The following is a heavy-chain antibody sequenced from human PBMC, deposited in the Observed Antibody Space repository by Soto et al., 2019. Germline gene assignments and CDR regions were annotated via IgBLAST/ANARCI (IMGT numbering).Heavy chain of an antibody. D-gene: IGHD5-18*01. CDR1: GGSISSEGYY. J-gene: IGHJ4*02. CDR3: ARVRGYSYGPYYFDY. CDR2: IYYSGTT. Sequence: QVPLQESGPGLVKPSQTLSLTCTVSGGSISSEGYYWSWFRQLPGKGLEWIGDIYYSGTTYHNPSLRSRLTISGAASKNQFYLKLSSVTTADTALYYCARVRGYSYGPYYFDYWGQGTLVTVSS. V-gene: IGHV4-31*03.